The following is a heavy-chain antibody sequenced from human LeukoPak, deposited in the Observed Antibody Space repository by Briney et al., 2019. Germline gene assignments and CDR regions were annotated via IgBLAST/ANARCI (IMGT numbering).Heavy chain of an antibody. CDR3: AREDGSGTDRQHYYGMDV. Sequence: GGSLRLSCTASRFTFSSHWMNWVRQAPGEGLEWVANINKDGTENYYMDSVRGRFTISRDNAQSSLFLQMNSLRAEDTAVYYCAREDGSGTDRQHYYGMDVWGQGTTVTVSS. J-gene: IGHJ6*02. D-gene: IGHD3-10*01. CDR2: INKDGTEN. CDR1: RFTFSSHW. V-gene: IGHV3-7*01.